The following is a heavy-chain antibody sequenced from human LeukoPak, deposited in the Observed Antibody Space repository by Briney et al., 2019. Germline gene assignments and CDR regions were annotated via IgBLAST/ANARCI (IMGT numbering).Heavy chain of an antibody. J-gene: IGHJ4*02. V-gene: IGHV3-30*18. Sequence: GGSLRLSCAASGFTFSSHGMHWVRQAPGKGLEWVAVISYDGSNKYYADSVKGRFTISRDNSKNTLYLQMNSLRAEDTAVYYCAKDSSSGDYVIDYWGQGTLVTVSS. CDR2: ISYDGSNK. D-gene: IGHD4-17*01. CDR3: AKDSSSGDYVIDY. CDR1: GFTFSSHG.